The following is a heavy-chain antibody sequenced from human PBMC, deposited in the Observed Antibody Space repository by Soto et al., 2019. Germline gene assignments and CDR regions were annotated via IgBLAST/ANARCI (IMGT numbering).Heavy chain of an antibody. J-gene: IGHJ6*02. CDR2: MNPNSGNT. CDR3: ARGRGYYDFWSGYSLSDYYYGMDV. CDR1: GYTFTSYD. V-gene: IGHV1-8*01. Sequence: EASVKVSCKASGYTFTSYDINWVRQATGQGLEWMGWMNPNSGNTGYAQKFQGRVTMTRNTSISTAYMELSSLRSEDTAVYYCARGRGYYDFWSGYSLSDYYYGMDVWGQGTTVTVSS. D-gene: IGHD3-3*01.